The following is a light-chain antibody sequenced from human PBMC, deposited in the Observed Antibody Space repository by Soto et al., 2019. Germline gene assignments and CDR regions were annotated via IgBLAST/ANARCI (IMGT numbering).Light chain of an antibody. CDR3: PAWDDSIYGPV. Sequence: QSALTQPPSASGTPGQRVAISCCGGSSDIGTNPVNWYLHLPGAASKLLIYRDNQRPSGVPDRFSGSKSGTSASLTISGLQSEDEADYFCPAWDDSIYGPVFGGGTKLTVL. CDR2: RDN. CDR1: SSDIGTNP. J-gene: IGLJ2*01. V-gene: IGLV1-44*01.